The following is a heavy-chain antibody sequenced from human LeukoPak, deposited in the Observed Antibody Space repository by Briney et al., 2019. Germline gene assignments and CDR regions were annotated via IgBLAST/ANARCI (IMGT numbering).Heavy chain of an antibody. Sequence: PGGSLRLYCAASGFTFSNAWMTWVRQVPGKGLEWVGRIKRKSDGGTTDYAAPVKGRFTISRDDSKNMLYLQMNNLKTEDTSVYYCTTSGGGWDYFDFWGQGTLVTVSS. CDR1: GFTFSNAW. J-gene: IGHJ4*02. CDR3: TTSGGGWDYFDF. V-gene: IGHV3-15*01. CDR2: IKRKSDGGTT. D-gene: IGHD6-19*01.